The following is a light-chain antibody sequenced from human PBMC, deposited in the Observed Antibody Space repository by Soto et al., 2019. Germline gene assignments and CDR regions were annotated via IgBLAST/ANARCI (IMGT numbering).Light chain of an antibody. CDR2: DVS. V-gene: IGLV2-11*01. Sequence: ALTQPRSLSGSPGQSVTISCTGPTIGAHSFVSWYQDRPDKVPKLLIYDVSQRPSGIPDRFSGSRSANTASLTISGLQADDAAAYYCCSYTGNKVFVFGTGTKVTAL. CDR3: CSYTGNKVFV. CDR1: TIGAHSF. J-gene: IGLJ1*01.